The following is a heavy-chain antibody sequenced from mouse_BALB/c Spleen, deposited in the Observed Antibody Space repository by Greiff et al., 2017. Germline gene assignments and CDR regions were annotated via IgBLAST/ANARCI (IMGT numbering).Heavy chain of an antibody. D-gene: IGHD4-1*01. Sequence: QVQLQQSGAELVRPGSSVKISCKASGYAFSSYWMNWVKQRPGQGLEWIGQIYPGDGDTNYNGKFKGKATLTADKSSSTAYMQLSSLTSEASAVYFCARAEAGRFAYWGQGTLVTVSA. CDR1: GYAFSSYW. V-gene: IGHV1-80*01. CDR2: IYPGDGDT. CDR3: ARAEAGRFAY. J-gene: IGHJ3*01.